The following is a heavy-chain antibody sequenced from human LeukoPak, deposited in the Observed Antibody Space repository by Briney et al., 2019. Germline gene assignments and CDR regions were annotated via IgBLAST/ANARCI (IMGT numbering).Heavy chain of an antibody. D-gene: IGHD2-15*01. CDR1: GGSFSGYY. CDR2: INHSGST. CDR3: ARAVRTVPGRGYCSGGSCKSTYYFDY. Sequence: SETLSLTCAVYGGSFSGYYWSWIRQPPGKGLEWIGEINHSGSTNYNPSLKSRVTISVDTSKNQFSLKLSSVTAADTAVYYCARAVRTVPGRGYCSGGSCKSTYYFDYWGQGTLVTVSS. J-gene: IGHJ4*02. V-gene: IGHV4-34*01.